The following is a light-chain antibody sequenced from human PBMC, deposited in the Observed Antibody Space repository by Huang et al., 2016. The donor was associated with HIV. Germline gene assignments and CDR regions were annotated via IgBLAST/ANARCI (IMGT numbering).Light chain of an antibody. J-gene: IGKJ4*01. V-gene: IGKV3-15*01. CDR3: QQYNNWPPLT. CDR1: QIVSSN. CDR2: GAS. Sequence: EIVMTQSPATLSVSPGERATLSCRASQIVSSNLAWYQQKPGQAPRLLIDGASTSATGIPARFSGSGSGTEFTLTISSLQSEDFAVYSCQQYNNWPPLTFGGGTKVEIK.